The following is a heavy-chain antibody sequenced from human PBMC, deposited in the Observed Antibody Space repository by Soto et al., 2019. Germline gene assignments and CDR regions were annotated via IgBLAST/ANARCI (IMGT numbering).Heavy chain of an antibody. Sequence: GGSLRLSCAASGFTFSSYDMHWVRQATGKGLEWVSAIGTAGDPYYPGSVKGRSTISRENAKNSLYLQMNSLRAGDTAVYYCARARRHCSSTSCYRGSYYYGMDVWGQGTTVTVSS. CDR2: IGTAGDP. J-gene: IGHJ6*02. CDR3: ARARRHCSSTSCYRGSYYYGMDV. CDR1: GFTFSSYD. D-gene: IGHD2-2*01. V-gene: IGHV3-13*05.